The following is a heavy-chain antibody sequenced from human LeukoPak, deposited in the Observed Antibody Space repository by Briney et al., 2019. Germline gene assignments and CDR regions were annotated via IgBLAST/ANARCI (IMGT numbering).Heavy chain of an antibody. CDR2: IYYSGST. J-gene: IGHJ5*02. CDR3: ATDKGYRSSWESLNWFDP. D-gene: IGHD6-13*01. V-gene: IGHV4-31*03. Sequence: SQTLSLTCTVSGGSISSGGYYWSWIRQHPGKGLEGIGYIYYSGSTYYNPFRKRRVTISVDTPKHQSSPKLTSVTAADTAVHYCATDKGYRSSWESLNWFDPSGQRTLVTVSS. CDR1: GGSISSGGYY.